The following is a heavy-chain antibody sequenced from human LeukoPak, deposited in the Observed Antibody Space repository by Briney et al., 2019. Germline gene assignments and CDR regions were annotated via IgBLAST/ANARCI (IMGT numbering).Heavy chain of an antibody. CDR3: AKRDIVVVPAATTYYYYYYYMDV. V-gene: IGHV3-53*01. D-gene: IGHD2-2*01. CDR2: IYSGGST. J-gene: IGHJ6*03. Sequence: PGGSLRLSCAASGFTVSSNYMSWVRQAPGKGLEWVSVIYSGGSTYYADSVKGRFTISRDNSKNTLYLQMNSLRAEDTAVYYCAKRDIVVVPAATTYYYYYYYMDVWGKGTTVTISS. CDR1: GFTVSSNY.